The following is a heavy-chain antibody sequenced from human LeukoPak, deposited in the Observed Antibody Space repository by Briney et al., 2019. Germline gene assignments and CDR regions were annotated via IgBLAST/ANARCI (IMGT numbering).Heavy chain of an antibody. D-gene: IGHD3-22*01. V-gene: IGHV3-48*02. CDR1: GFTFSSYS. CDR3: ARDVSSGPID. Sequence: GGSLRLSCAAPGFTFSSYSTSWVRQAPGKGLEWVSYISSSSSTIYYADSVKGRFTISRDNAKNSLYLQMNSLRDEDTAVYYCARDVSSGPIDWGQGTLVTVSS. J-gene: IGHJ4*02. CDR2: ISSSSSTI.